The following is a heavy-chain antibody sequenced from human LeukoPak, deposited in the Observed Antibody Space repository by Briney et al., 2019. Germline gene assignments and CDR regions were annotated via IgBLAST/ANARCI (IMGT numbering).Heavy chain of an antibody. J-gene: IGHJ6*03. V-gene: IGHV3-7*01. Sequence: GGSLRLSCAASGFTFSSYRMRWVRQAPGKGLEWVATIKADGSEKYYVDSVKGRFTVSRDNAKNSLYLQMNSPRAEDTAVYYYERDKTYDFWSGYSYYYYYYMDVWGKGTTVTVSS. CDR3: ERDKTYDFWSGYSYYYYYYMDV. D-gene: IGHD3-3*01. CDR1: GFTFSSYR. CDR2: IKADGSEK.